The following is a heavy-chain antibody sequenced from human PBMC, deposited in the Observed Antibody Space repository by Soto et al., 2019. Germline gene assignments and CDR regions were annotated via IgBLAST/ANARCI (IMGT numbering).Heavy chain of an antibody. Sequence: PXGSLRLTCSASGFTFSSYAMHWVRQAPGKGLEYVSAISSNGGSTYYADSVKGRFTISRDNSKNTLYLQMSSLRAEDTAVYYCVKRDTNYDFWSGYYKAPGAFDYWGQGTLVTVSS. D-gene: IGHD3-3*01. CDR1: GFTFSSYA. J-gene: IGHJ4*02. CDR3: VKRDTNYDFWSGYYKAPGAFDY. V-gene: IGHV3-64D*06. CDR2: ISSNGGST.